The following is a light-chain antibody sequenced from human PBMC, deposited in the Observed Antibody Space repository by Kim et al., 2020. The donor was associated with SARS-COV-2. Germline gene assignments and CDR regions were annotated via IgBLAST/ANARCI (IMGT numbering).Light chain of an antibody. CDR2: HAS. CDR1: QDITNY. V-gene: IGKV1-33*01. CDR3: HQYDNVPHT. Sequence: SASVGDRVTITCQASQDITNYLNWYQKKPGKAPHLLIYHASNLETGVPSRFGGSGSGRDFTFTISSLQPEDIATYYCHQYDNVPHTFGQGTKLEI. J-gene: IGKJ2*01.